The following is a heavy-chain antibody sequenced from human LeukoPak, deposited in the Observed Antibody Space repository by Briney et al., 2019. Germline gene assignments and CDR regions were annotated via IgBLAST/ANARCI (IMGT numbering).Heavy chain of an antibody. J-gene: IGHJ4*02. D-gene: IGHD3-16*01. CDR3: ARTSPGVVFNYFDY. CDR1: GFTFDSFY. Sequence: GGSLRLSCTTYGFTFDSFYMNWVRQAPGKGLEWVANIDEAGKDRYYADSVKGRFTISRDNTKSSLYLDMTSLTAEDTATYFCARTSPGVVFNYFDYWGQGVLVPVSS. CDR2: IDEAGKDR. V-gene: IGHV3-7*01.